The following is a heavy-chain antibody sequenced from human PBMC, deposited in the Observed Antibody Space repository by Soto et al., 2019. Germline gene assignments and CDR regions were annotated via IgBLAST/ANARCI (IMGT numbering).Heavy chain of an antibody. Sequence: QVQLVQSGAEVKKPGASVKVSCKASGYTFTSNGISWVRQAPGQGLEWMGWISAYNGNTNYAQNLQGRVTMTTDTSTSTAYMELRSQRSDDTTVYYCARDLAYCGGDCYPIDYWGQGTLVTVSS. V-gene: IGHV1-18*01. CDR3: ARDLAYCGGDCYPIDY. CDR1: GYTFTSNG. J-gene: IGHJ4*02. CDR2: ISAYNGNT. D-gene: IGHD2-21*02.